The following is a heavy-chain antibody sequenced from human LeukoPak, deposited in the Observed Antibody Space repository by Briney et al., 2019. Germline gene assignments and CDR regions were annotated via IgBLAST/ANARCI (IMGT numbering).Heavy chain of an antibody. Sequence: SETLSLTCTVSGGSISTYSWSWIRQPPGKGLEWIGCISTSGSPNYNPSLKSRVTISVDTSKNQFSLRLSSVTAADTAVYYCARGGYNFWNGYYILGYWGPGTLVTVSS. J-gene: IGHJ4*02. CDR2: ISTSGSP. D-gene: IGHD3-3*01. V-gene: IGHV4-4*09. CDR1: GGSISTYS. CDR3: ARGGYNFWNGYYILGY.